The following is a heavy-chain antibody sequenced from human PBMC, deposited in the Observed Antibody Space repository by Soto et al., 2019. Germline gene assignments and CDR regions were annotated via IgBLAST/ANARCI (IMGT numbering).Heavy chain of an antibody. V-gene: IGHV1-18*01. Sequence: QVQLVQSGAEVKKPGASVKVSCKASGYTFTSYGINWVRQAPGQGLEWLGWINPYDGYTNYAQILQGRVYMTTDTSTKTAYMELRSLRSDDTAMYYCARGGYYDSSGSRNYHYYGMNVWGQGTTVTVSS. CDR3: ARGGYYDSSGSRNYHYYGMNV. CDR1: GYTFTSYG. D-gene: IGHD3-22*01. CDR2: INPYDGYT. J-gene: IGHJ6*02.